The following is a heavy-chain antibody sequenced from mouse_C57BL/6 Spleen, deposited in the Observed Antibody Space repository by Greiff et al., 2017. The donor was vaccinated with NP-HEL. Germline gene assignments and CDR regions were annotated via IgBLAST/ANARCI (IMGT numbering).Heavy chain of an antibody. V-gene: IGHV1-15*01. D-gene: IGHD4-1*01. J-gene: IGHJ3*01. Sequence: QVQLQQSGAELVRPGASVTLSCKASGYTFTDYEMHCVKPTPVHGLEWIGAIDPETGGSAYNQKFKGKAILTADKSASTGYMELRSLTSEDSAVYYCIRVGTGAWFAYWGQGTLVTVSA. CDR3: IRVGTGAWFAY. CDR1: GYTFTDYE. CDR2: IDPETGGS.